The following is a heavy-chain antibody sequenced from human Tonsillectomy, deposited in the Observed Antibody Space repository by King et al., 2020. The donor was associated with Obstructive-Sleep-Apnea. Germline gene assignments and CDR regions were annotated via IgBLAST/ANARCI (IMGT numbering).Heavy chain of an antibody. J-gene: IGHJ4*02. CDR3: AHRRWGNYGFDY. D-gene: IGHD4-11*01. CDR1: GFSLSTSGVG. Sequence: TLKESGPTLVKPTQTLTLTCTFSGFSLSTSGVGVGWICQPPGKALEWLALIYWDDDKRYSPSLKSRLTITKDTSKNQVVLTMTNMDPVDTATYYCAHRRWGNYGFDYWGQGTLVTVSS. V-gene: IGHV2-5*02. CDR2: IYWDDDK.